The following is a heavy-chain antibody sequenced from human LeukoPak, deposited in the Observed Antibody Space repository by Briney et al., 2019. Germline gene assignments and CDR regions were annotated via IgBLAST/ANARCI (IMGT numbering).Heavy chain of an antibody. D-gene: IGHD3-9*01. CDR1: GYTFTGYY. V-gene: IGHV1-2*02. CDR2: INPNSGGT. CDR3: ARDGQDDYDILTEHYFDY. Sequence: GASVKVSCKASGYTFTGYYMHWVRQAPGQGLEWMGWINPNSGGTNYAQKFQGRVTMTRDTSTSTVYMELSSLRSEDTAVYYCARDGQDDYDILTEHYFDYWGQGTLVTVSS. J-gene: IGHJ4*02.